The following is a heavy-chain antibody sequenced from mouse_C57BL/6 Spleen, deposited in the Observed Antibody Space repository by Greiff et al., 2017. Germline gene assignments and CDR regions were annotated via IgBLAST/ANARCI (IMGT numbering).Heavy chain of an antibody. V-gene: IGHV1-7*01. CDR1: GYTFTSYW. CDR2: INPSSGYT. Sequence: VKLMESGAELAKPGASVKLSCKASGYTFTSYWMHWVKQRPGQGLEWIGYINPSSGYTKYNQKCKDKATLTADKSSSTAYMQLSSLTYEDSAVYYCARNPYYYGSSYGWHAMDYWGQGTSVTVSS. D-gene: IGHD1-1*01. CDR3: ARNPYYYGSSYGWHAMDY. J-gene: IGHJ4*01.